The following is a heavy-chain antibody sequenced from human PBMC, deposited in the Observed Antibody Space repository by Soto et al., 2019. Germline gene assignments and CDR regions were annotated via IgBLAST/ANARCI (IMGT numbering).Heavy chain of an antibody. CDR2: IHHSGST. J-gene: IGHJ6*02. V-gene: IGHV4-59*01. CDR3: AREKRSDMLTGRTDYYGIDV. D-gene: IGHD3-9*01. CDR1: GGSISPYY. Sequence: SETLSLSCTVSGGSISPYYWSWIRQSPGKGLEWIGYIHHSGSTNYNPSLKSRLTISVDTSKSQLSLKLSSVTASDTAAYFCAREKRSDMLTGRTDYYGIDVWGQGTSVTVSS.